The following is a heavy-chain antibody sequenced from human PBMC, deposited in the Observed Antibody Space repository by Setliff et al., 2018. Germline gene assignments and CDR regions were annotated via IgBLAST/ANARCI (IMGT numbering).Heavy chain of an antibody. CDR1: GYTFTAYD. V-gene: IGHV1-3*01. Sequence: ASVKVSCKASGYTFTAYDIHWMRQAPGQSLEWMGWINGVNGNTKYSQNFQGRVTFTSDTSANTAFMELSSPRSEDSSMYCCARGQTVGPNAGKDYWGQGTLVTVSS. CDR2: INGVNGNT. D-gene: IGHD1-26*01. J-gene: IGHJ4*02. CDR3: ARGQTVGPNAGKDY.